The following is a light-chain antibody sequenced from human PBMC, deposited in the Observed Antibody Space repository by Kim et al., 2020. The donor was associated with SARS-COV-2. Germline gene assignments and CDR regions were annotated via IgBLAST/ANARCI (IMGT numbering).Light chain of an antibody. CDR1: NIGSKR. Sequence: SYELTQPPSVSVAPGQTARMTCGGNNIGSKRVHWYQQMPGQAPVLVIYHDRDRPSGIPERFSGSKSGDTATLTISGVVAGDEADYYCQVWDATSQHIIFGGGTQLTV. CDR2: HDR. V-gene: IGLV3-21*04. J-gene: IGLJ2*01. CDR3: QVWDATSQHII.